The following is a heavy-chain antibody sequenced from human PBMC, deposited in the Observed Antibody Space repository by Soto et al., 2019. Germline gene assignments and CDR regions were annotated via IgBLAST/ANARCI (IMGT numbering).Heavy chain of an antibody. Sequence: EVQLVESGGGLVQPGGSLRLSCAASGFTVSSNYMSWVRQAPGKGLEWVSVIYSGGSTYYADSVKGRFTISRDNSKNTLYPQMNSLRAEDTAVYYCAATMRYCSGGSCYTFLDYWGQGTLVTVSS. CDR2: IYSGGST. J-gene: IGHJ4*02. D-gene: IGHD2-15*01. CDR1: GFTVSSNY. CDR3: AATMRYCSGGSCYTFLDY. V-gene: IGHV3-66*01.